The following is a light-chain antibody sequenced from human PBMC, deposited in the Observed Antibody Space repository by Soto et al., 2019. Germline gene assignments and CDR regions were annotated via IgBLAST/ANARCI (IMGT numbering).Light chain of an antibody. V-gene: IGLV2-14*01. CDR3: SSYTSSSTLA. Sequence: QSVLTQPASVSGSPGQSITISCTGTSSDVGGYNYVSWYQQHPGKAPKLMIYDVSNRPSGVSNRFSGSKSGNTASLTISGLQAEDEADYYCSSYTSSSTLAFGTETKLTVL. J-gene: IGLJ1*01. CDR1: SSDVGGYNY. CDR2: DVS.